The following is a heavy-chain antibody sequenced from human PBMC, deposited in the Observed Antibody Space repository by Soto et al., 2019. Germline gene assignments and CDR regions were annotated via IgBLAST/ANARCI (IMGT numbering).Heavy chain of an antibody. J-gene: IGHJ4*02. Sequence: QVQLVESGGGVAQPGRSLRLSCAASGFTFSSYGMHWVRQAPGKGLEWVAVISDDGSNKYYADSLKGRFTISRDNSKNTLYLQMNSLRAEDTAVYYCAKEWVYDTSGWSFDYWGQGTLVTVSS. V-gene: IGHV3-30*18. CDR1: GFTFSSYG. CDR2: ISDDGSNK. D-gene: IGHD3-22*01. CDR3: AKEWVYDTSGWSFDY.